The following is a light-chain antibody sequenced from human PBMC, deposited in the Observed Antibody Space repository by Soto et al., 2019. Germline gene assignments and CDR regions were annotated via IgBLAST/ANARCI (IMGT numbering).Light chain of an antibody. J-gene: IGLJ2*01. CDR3: QVWDNSSDHVL. CDR1: SSDVGAYNF. CDR2: NVY. Sequence: QSALTQPASVSGSPGQSITISCTGTSSDVGAYNFVSWHQQHPGKAPKLMIYNVYDRPSGISYRFSGSKSGNTASLTISRVEAGDEADYYCQVWDNSSDHVLFGGGTKLTVL. V-gene: IGLV2-14*03.